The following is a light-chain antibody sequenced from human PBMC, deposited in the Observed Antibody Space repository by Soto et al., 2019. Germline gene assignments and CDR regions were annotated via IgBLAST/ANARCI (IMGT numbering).Light chain of an antibody. CDR2: EVS. CDR1: SSDVGGYNY. CDR3: SSFEASNNLL. V-gene: IGLV2-8*01. Sequence: QSVPTQPPSASGSPGQSVTISCTGTSSDVGGYNYVSWYQQHPGKAPKLMIYEVSKRPSGVPDRFSGSKSGNTASLTASGLQVEDEADYYCSSFEASNNLLFGGGTKVTVL. J-gene: IGLJ2*01.